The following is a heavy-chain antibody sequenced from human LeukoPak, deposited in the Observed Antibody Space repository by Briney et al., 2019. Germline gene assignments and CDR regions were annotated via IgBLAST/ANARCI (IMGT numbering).Heavy chain of an antibody. D-gene: IGHD3-10*01. V-gene: IGHV3-20*04. Sequence: GGSLRLSCAASGFSFEDNGMTWVRQVPGTGLEWVSGINWNGETTGYVDSVKGRFTISRDNAKNSLYLQMNSLRAEDTALYYCATHSYYYGSGSYPHYLDYWGQGTLVTVSS. CDR1: GFSFEDNG. CDR3: ATHSYYYGSGSYPHYLDY. CDR2: INWNGETT. J-gene: IGHJ4*02.